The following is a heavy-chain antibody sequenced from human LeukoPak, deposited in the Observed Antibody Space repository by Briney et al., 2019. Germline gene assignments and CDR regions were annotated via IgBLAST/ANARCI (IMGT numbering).Heavy chain of an antibody. V-gene: IGHV1-69*05. D-gene: IGHD3-16*02. J-gene: IGHJ4*02. CDR2: IIPSCGTA. CDR1: GGTFSSYA. CDR3: ASGMITFGGVIANFDY. Sequence: SVKVSCKASGGTFSSYAISWVRQAPGQGLEWMGRIIPSCGTANYAQKFQGRVTITTDESTSTAYMELSSLRSEDTAVYYCASGMITFGGVIANFDYWGQGTLVTVSS.